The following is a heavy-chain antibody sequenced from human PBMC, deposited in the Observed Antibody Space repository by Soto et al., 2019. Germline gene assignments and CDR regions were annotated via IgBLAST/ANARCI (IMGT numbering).Heavy chain of an antibody. D-gene: IGHD4-17*01. V-gene: IGHV3-21*02. J-gene: IGHJ4*02. CDR1: GFTFSSYN. Sequence: EVPLVESGGGLVKPGGSLRLSCTASGFTFSSYNMNWVRQAPGKGLEWVSSISSSSNYIYYADSMKGRFTISRDNAKNALYLQMNSLRAEDTAVYYCARENAYGDPNSFDYWGQGTLVTVSS. CDR3: ARENAYGDPNSFDY. CDR2: ISSSSNYI.